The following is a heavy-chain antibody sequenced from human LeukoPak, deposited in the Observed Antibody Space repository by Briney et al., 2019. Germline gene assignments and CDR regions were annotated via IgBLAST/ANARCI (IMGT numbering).Heavy chain of an antibody. D-gene: IGHD3-22*01. Sequence: PSETLSLTCAVYGGSFSGCYWSWIRQPPGKGLEWIGEINHSGSTNYNPSLKSRVTISVDTSKNQFSLRLSSVTAADTAVYYCARGRRITMIGYVRPFDYWGQGTLVTVSS. CDR1: GGSFSGCY. CDR3: ARGRRITMIGYVRPFDY. CDR2: INHSGST. J-gene: IGHJ4*02. V-gene: IGHV4-34*01.